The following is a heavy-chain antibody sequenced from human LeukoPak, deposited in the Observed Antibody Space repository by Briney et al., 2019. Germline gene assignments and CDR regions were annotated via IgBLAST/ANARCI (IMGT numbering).Heavy chain of an antibody. CDR1: EFSVGSNY. J-gene: IGHJ3*02. CDR2: IRYDGRNK. CDR3: ARGPNYDILTGWRKTHNGFDI. V-gene: IGHV3-30*02. D-gene: IGHD3-9*01. Sequence: GGSLXLSCAASEFSVGSNYMTWVRQAPGKGLEWVAFIRYDGRNKYYADSVKGRFTISRDNSKNTMYLQVNSLRAEDTAVYYXARGPNYDILTGWRKTHNGFDIWGQGTMVTVSS.